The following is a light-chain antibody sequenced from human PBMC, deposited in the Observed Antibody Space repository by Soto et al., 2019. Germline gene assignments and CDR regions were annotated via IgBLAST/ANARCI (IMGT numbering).Light chain of an antibody. V-gene: IGLV2-14*01. CDR1: SNDVGAYNY. J-gene: IGLJ3*02. Sequence: QSALTQPASVSGSPGQSITISCTGTSNDVGAYNYDCWYQQHPGRVPKLLIYEVTNRPSGVSNRFSGSKSGNTASLTISGLQAEDEADYYCSSYVSGNTVVFGGGTKLTVL. CDR3: SSYVSGNTVV. CDR2: EVT.